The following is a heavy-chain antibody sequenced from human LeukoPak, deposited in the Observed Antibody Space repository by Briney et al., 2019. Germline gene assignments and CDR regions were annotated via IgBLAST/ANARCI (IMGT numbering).Heavy chain of an antibody. D-gene: IGHD3-10*01. CDR2: IKHDGSEK. V-gene: IGHV3-7*05. CDR3: VRGSSGTVVRGIAWAWFDP. J-gene: IGHJ5*02. Sequence: GGSLRLSCVASGFTFSNYWMTWVRQAPGKGLEWVANIKHDGSEKYFVDSVRGRFTISRDDARDSLYLQMNSLRAEDTAVYYCVRGSSGTVVRGIAWAWFDPGGQETLVTVSS. CDR1: GFTFSNYW.